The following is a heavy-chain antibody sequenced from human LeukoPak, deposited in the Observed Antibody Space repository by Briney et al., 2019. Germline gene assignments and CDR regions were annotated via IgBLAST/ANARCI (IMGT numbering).Heavy chain of an antibody. CDR3: ARDGYRSLAVGGRDAFDI. D-gene: IGHD6-19*01. V-gene: IGHV3-53*01. Sequence: GGSLRLSCAASGFTVSSNYMSWVRQAPGKGLEWVSVIYSGGSTYYADSVKGRFTISRDNSKNTLYLQMNSLRAEDTAVYYCARDGYRSLAVGGRDAFDIWGQGTLVTVSS. CDR2: IYSGGST. J-gene: IGHJ3*02. CDR1: GFTVSSNY.